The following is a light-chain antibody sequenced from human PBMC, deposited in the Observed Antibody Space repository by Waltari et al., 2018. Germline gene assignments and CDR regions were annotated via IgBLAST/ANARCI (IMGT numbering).Light chain of an antibody. CDR1: SSNIGAGYH. J-gene: IGLJ1*01. V-gene: IGLV1-40*01. Sequence: QSVLTQTPSVSGAPGQRVTISCTGSSSNIGAGYHVHWYQQLPGTAPKLLIFNNNHRPSGVPHRFSGSKSGTSASLAITGLQAEDEAHYYCQSYDSSLSGFYVFGTGTKVTVL. CDR3: QSYDSSLSGFYV. CDR2: NNN.